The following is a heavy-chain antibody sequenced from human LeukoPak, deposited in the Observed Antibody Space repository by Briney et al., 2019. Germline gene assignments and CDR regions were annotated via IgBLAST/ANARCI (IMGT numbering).Heavy chain of an antibody. CDR2: IFYSGST. D-gene: IGHD6-6*01. V-gene: IGHV4-39*01. J-gene: IGHJ4*02. Sequence: ASETLSLTCFVSGDSITSSSYYWGWIRQPPGKGLEWIGNIFYSGSTHYNPSLKSRVTISVDTSKNQFSLQLSSVTAADTAVYYCARHGPESSSYDYWGQGTLVTVSS. CDR1: GDSITSSSYY. CDR3: ARHGPESSSYDY.